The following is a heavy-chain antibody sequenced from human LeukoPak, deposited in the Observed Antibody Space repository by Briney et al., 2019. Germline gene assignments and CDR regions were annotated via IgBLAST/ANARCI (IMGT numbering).Heavy chain of an antibody. CDR3: AKGGSSMTIDY. Sequence: GGSLRLSCEASGFSFSSYDMHWVRQAPGKGLEWVAFIRYDGSDKKYADSVRGRFTISRDNAKNTLYLQMNSLRAEDTAVYYCAKGGSSMTIDYWGQGTLVTVSS. J-gene: IGHJ4*02. V-gene: IGHV3-30*02. CDR1: GFSFSSYD. CDR2: IRYDGSDK. D-gene: IGHD2/OR15-2a*01.